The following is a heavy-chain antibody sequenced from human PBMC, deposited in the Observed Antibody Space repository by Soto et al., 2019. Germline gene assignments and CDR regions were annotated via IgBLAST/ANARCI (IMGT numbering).Heavy chain of an antibody. J-gene: IGHJ6*03. CDR1: GGSINNYY. CDR2: IYYSGST. Sequence: PSETLSLTCTVSGGSINNYYWSWIRQPPGKGLEWIGYIYYSGSTNYNPSLMSRVTISIDTSENQLSLNLWSVTAADTAVYHCARGPRYFYMDVWGKGTTVTVSS. V-gene: IGHV4-59*01. CDR3: ARGPRYFYMDV.